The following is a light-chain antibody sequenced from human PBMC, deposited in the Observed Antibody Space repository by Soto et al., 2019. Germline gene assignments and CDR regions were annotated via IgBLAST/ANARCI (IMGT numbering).Light chain of an antibody. CDR3: SSYTTTSTYV. CDR1: SSDVGGYDY. Sequence: QSVLTQPASVSGSPGQSVTISCTGTSSDVGGYDYVSWYQQHPGKAPKFMIYEVTNRPSGVSHRFSGSKSGNTASLTISGLQAEDEADYYCSSYTTTSTYVFGTGTKVIV. CDR2: EVT. V-gene: IGLV2-14*01. J-gene: IGLJ1*01.